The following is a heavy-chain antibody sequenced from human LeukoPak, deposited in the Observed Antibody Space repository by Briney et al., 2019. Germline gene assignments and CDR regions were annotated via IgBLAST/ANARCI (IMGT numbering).Heavy chain of an antibody. Sequence: PGGSLRLSCAASGFTFSSYSTNWVRQAPGKGLEWVSYISSSSSTIYYADSVKGRFTISRDNAKNSLYLQMNSLRAEDTAVYYCARDKFGSAAGTGYYYMDVWGKGTTVTVSS. V-gene: IGHV3-48*01. CDR3: ARDKFGSAAGTGYYYMDV. D-gene: IGHD6-13*01. CDR1: GFTFSSYS. CDR2: ISSSSSTI. J-gene: IGHJ6*03.